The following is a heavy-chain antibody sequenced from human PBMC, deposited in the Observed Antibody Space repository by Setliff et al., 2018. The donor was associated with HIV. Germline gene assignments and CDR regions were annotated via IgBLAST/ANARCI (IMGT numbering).Heavy chain of an antibody. V-gene: IGHV4-61*02. D-gene: IGHD3-22*01. CDR3: ARGSGYPWYFDL. Sequence: TLSLTCTVSGGSISSGSYYWSWIRQPAGKGLEWIGRIYTSGSTNYNPSLKSRVTISVDTSKNQFSLKLSSVTAADTAVYYCARGSGYPWYFDLWGRGTLVTV. CDR2: IYTSGST. J-gene: IGHJ2*01. CDR1: GGSISSGSYY.